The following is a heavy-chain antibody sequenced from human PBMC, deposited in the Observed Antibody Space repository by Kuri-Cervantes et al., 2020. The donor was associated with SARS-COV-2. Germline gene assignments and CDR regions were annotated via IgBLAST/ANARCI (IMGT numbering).Heavy chain of an antibody. CDR3: SRGRVGVQDF. CDR1: GFTFNNYA. CDR2: TSYDGTSK. J-gene: IGHJ4*02. D-gene: IGHD2-21*01. Sequence: LSLTCAASGFTFNNYAMHWVRQTPGEGLEWVAITSYDGTSKYYSDPVKGRSTISRDNSQNTLYLQMNNLGGYDTAVYFCSRGRVGVQDFWGQGTLVTVSS. V-gene: IGHV3-30-3*01.